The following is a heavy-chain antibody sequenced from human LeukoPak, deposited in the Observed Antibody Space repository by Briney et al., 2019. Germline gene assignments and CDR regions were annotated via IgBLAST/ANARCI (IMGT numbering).Heavy chain of an antibody. CDR3: ARVGSRGNAFDI. J-gene: IGHJ3*02. D-gene: IGHD1-26*01. CDR1: GGSIRSHY. V-gene: IGHV4-59*11. Sequence: SETLSLTCTVSGGSIRSHYWSWIRQPPGKGLEWIGYIYYSGSTNYNPSLKSRVTISADTSKNQFSLKLTSVTAADTAVCYCARVGSRGNAFDIWGQGTMVTVSS. CDR2: IYYSGST.